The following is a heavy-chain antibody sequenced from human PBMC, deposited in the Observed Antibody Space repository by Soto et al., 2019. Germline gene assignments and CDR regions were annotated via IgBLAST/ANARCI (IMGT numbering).Heavy chain of an antibody. D-gene: IGHD2-2*01. Sequence: SETLSLTYTVSGGSISSYYWSWIRQPPGKGLEWIGEINYSGSTNYNPSLKSRVTISVDTSKNQFSLKLSSVTAADTAVYYCASSPAVVPAAMPGNLKPYYFDYWGRGTLVTVSS. CDR2: INYSGST. CDR1: GGSISSYY. V-gene: IGHV4-59*04. J-gene: IGHJ4*02. CDR3: ASSPAVVPAAMPGNLKPYYFDY.